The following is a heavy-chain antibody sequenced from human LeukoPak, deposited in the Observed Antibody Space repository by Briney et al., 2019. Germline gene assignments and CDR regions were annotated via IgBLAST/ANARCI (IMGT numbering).Heavy chain of an antibody. CDR2: FTDSDNSA. D-gene: IGHD3-22*01. Sequence: GGSLRLSCAASGFTFSSYAMSWVRQAPGKGLEWVSSFTDSDNSAYYADSVKGRFTISRDNSKNTLYLQMNSLRAEDTAVYYCAKDFYDSSGSRYDYWGQGTLVTVSS. CDR1: GFTFSSYA. CDR3: AKDFYDSSGSRYDY. V-gene: IGHV3-23*01. J-gene: IGHJ4*02.